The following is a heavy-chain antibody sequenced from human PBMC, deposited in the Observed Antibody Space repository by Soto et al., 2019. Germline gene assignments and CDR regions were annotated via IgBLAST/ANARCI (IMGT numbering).Heavy chain of an antibody. V-gene: IGHV4-31*03. CDR1: GGSISSGGYY. D-gene: IGHD3-10*01. CDR3: AQVWFGEGPSRRSYYFDY. CDR2: IYYSGST. J-gene: IGHJ4*02. Sequence: KPSETLSLTCTVSGGSISSGGYYWSWIRQHPGKGLEWIEYIYYSGSTYYNPSLKSRVTISVDTSKNQFSLKLSSVTAADTAVYYCAQVWFGEGPSRRSYYFDYWGQGTLVTVSS.